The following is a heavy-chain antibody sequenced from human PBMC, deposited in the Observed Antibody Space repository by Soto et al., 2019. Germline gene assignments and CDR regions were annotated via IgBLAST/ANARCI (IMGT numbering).Heavy chain of an antibody. CDR1: GGSVSSASYY. Sequence: SETLSLTCTVSGGSVSSASYYWTWIRQSPGKGLEWIGYIYYTGSTNYNPSLKSRVTISVDTSKNLFSLRLTSVTAADTAVYYCARDIRGYSRAFDYWGQGNMVTVSS. CDR2: IYYTGST. V-gene: IGHV4-61*01. CDR3: ARDIRGYSRAFDY. J-gene: IGHJ4*02. D-gene: IGHD5-18*01.